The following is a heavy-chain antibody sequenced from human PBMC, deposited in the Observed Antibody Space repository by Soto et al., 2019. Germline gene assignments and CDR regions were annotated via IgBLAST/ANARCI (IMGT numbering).Heavy chain of an antibody. Sequence: EVQLVESGGGLVQPGGSLRLSCEASGFTFSSYTMIWVRQAPGKGLEWVSYISYSGKTIHYADSVKGRFTISRANAKNSQYLQMNSLRAEDTAVYYCARWEAGSEYWGQGTMVTVSS. CDR3: ARWEAGSEY. D-gene: IGHD1-26*01. V-gene: IGHV3-48*01. CDR1: GFTFSSYT. J-gene: IGHJ4*02. CDR2: ISYSGKTI.